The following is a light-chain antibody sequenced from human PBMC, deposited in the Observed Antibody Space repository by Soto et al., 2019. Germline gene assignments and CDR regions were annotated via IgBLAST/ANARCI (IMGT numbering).Light chain of an antibody. Sequence: EIVMTQSPANLSVSPGERATLSCRASQSISSNLAWYQQKPGQGPRILIYGASTRATGIPARFSGSGSGTDFTISISSLQSVDFAVYYCQQYNKWPPYTFVQGTKLEVK. CDR1: QSISSN. CDR3: QQYNKWPPYT. J-gene: IGKJ2*01. CDR2: GAS. V-gene: IGKV3-15*01.